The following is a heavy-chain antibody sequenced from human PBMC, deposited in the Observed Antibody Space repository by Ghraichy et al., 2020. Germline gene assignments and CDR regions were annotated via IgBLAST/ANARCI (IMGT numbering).Heavy chain of an antibody. CDR3: ARDNYYDSSGYYYFKFSYYYYGMDV. V-gene: IGHV3-30*04. CDR2: ISYDGSNK. CDR1: GFTFSSYA. J-gene: IGHJ6*02. Sequence: GGSLRLSCAASGFTFSSYAMHWVRQAPGKGLEWVAVISYDGSNKYYADSVKGRFTISRDNSKNTLYLQMNSLRAEDTAVYYCARDNYYDSSGYYYFKFSYYYYGMDVWGQGTTVTVSS. D-gene: IGHD3-22*01.